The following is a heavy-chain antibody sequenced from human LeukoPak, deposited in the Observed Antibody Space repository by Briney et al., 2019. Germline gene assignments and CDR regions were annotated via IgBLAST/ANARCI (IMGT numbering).Heavy chain of an antibody. Sequence: SETLSLTCTVSGGSISSSSYYWGWIRQPPGKGLEGIGSIYYSGSTYYNPSLKSRVTISVDTSKNQFSLKLSSVTAADTAVYYCANYDSSGFGAFDIWGQGTMVTVSS. J-gene: IGHJ3*02. D-gene: IGHD3-22*01. V-gene: IGHV4-39*07. CDR2: IYYSGST. CDR1: GGSISSSSYY. CDR3: ANYDSSGFGAFDI.